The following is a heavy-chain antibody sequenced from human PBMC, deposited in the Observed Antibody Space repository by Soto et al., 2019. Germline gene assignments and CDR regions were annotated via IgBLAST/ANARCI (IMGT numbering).Heavy chain of an antibody. J-gene: IGHJ3*02. CDR1: GDSLTSNGYY. V-gene: IGHV4-31*03. CDR3: ARDLLYRAVFEI. D-gene: IGHD3-3*01. Sequence: QVHLQESGPGLVKPSQTLSLTCTVSGDSLTSNGYYWSWIRQRPEKGLEWLGYIYYSGTTHFNPSLKSRLSISMDTSNNQFSLNLTSVTAADTAVYFCARDLLYRAVFEIWGQGTLVTVSA. CDR2: IYYSGTT.